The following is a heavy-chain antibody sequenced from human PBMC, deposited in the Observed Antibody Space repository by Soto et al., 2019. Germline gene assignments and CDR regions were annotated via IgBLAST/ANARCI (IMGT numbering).Heavy chain of an antibody. D-gene: IGHD6-19*01. J-gene: IGHJ4*02. CDR1: GGTFSSYA. CDR3: ARGTSIAVAGPYFDY. V-gene: IGHV1-69*13. CDR2: IIPIFGTA. Sequence: SVKVSCKASGGTFSSYAISWVRQAPGQGLEWMGGIIPIFGTANYAQKFQGRVTITADESTSTAYMELSSLRSEDTAVYYCARGTSIAVAGPYFDYWGQGTLVTVSS.